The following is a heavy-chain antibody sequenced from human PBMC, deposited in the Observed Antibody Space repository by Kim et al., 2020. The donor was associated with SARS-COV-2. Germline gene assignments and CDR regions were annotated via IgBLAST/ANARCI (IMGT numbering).Heavy chain of an antibody. CDR3: AKTNGGVVVVARSFDP. Sequence: SVKGRCTISRDHSQNTLYLQMNSLRAEDTAVYYCAKTNGGVVVVARSFDPWGQGTLVTVSS. J-gene: IGHJ5*02. V-gene: IGHV3-23*01. D-gene: IGHD2-15*01.